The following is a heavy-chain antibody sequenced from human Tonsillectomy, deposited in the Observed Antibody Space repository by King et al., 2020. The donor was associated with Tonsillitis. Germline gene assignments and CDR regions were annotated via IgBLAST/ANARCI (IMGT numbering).Heavy chain of an antibody. CDR3: ARGGTVTTFAL. CDR1: VGSINRYY. Sequence: VQLQESGPGLVEASENLSLTCTVSVGSINRYYWSWIRQTPGKGLEWIGYIFDSGTTNYNPSLKRRVTISVDTSKNQFSLKLTSVTAADTAVYYCARGGTVTTFALWGRGTLVTVSS. V-gene: IGHV4-59*01. D-gene: IGHD4-17*01. CDR2: IFDSGTT. J-gene: IGHJ4*02.